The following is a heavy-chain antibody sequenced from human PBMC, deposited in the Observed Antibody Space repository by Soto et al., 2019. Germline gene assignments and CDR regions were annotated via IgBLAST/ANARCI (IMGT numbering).Heavy chain of an antibody. D-gene: IGHD4-4*01. CDR1: GFTFSTYS. V-gene: IGHV3-21*01. J-gene: IGHJ4*02. Sequence: EMHLVESGGGLVKPGGSLRLSCAASGFTFSTYSMNWVRQAPGKALDWVSSFSGSGNYTHYADFLRSRFTIARDTAKTSLDLQTNSLRAEDTSVYFCAREGMNNYIEYYFDSWGQGVMVTFSS. CDR2: FSGSGNYT. CDR3: AREGMNNYIEYYFDS.